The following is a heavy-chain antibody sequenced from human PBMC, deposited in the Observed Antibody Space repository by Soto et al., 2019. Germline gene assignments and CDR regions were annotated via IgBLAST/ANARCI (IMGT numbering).Heavy chain of an antibody. Sequence: VASVKVSCKASGGTFSSYAISWVRPAPGQGLEWMGGIIPIFGTANYAQKFQGRVTITADESTSTAYMELSSLRSEDTAVYYCASLTYYDFWSGYYNWFDPWG. CDR3: ASLTYYDFWSGYYNWFDP. D-gene: IGHD3-3*01. CDR2: IIPIFGTA. CDR1: GGTFSSYA. J-gene: IGHJ5*02. V-gene: IGHV1-69*13.